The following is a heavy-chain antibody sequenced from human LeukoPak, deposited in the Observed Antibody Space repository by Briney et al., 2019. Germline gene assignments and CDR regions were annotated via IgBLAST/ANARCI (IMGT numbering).Heavy chain of an antibody. CDR2: IKPDGSEK. V-gene: IGHV3-7*01. CDR1: GFTFSSYW. J-gene: IGHJ4*02. CDR3: ARSGGIAARHFDY. D-gene: IGHD6-6*01. Sequence: GGSLRLSCAASGFTFSSYWMTWVRHSPRKGLEWVANIKPDGSEKYYVDSVRGRFTISRDNSKNTLSLQVNSLRTEDTAMYYCARSGGIAARHFDYWGQGTLVTVSS.